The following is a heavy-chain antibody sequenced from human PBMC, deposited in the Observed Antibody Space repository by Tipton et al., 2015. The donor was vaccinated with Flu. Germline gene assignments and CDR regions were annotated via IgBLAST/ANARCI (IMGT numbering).Heavy chain of an antibody. V-gene: IGHV4-38-2*01. D-gene: IGHD3-10*01. J-gene: IGHJ4*02. CDR2: IHRSGNT. Sequence: TLSLTCSVSGDSIGSDYYWGWIRQPPGKGLEWLGNIHRSGNTYYNSSLKSRVTISLDKSKNQFSLRLVSMTATDTAVYYCVRLTYYYGSGTSDFWGQGTLVTVSS. CDR3: VRLTYYYGSGTSDF. CDR1: GDSIGSDYY.